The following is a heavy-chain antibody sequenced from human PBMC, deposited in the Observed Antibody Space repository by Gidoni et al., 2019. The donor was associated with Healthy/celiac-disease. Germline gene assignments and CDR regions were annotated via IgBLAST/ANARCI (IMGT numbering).Heavy chain of an antibody. V-gene: IGHV1-46*01. CDR1: GDTFPSYY. CDR2: INPSGGST. Sequence: QVQLVQSGAEVKKPGASVKGSCKASGDTFPSYYMHWVRQAPGQGLEWMGIINPSGGSTSYAQKFQGRVTMTRDTSTSTVYMELSSLRSEDTAVYYCARGGIAAAGHFDYWGQGTLVTVSS. J-gene: IGHJ4*02. D-gene: IGHD6-13*01. CDR3: ARGGIAAAGHFDY.